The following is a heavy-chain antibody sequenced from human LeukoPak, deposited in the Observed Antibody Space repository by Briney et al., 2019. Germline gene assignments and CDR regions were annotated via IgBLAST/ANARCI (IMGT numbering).Heavy chain of an antibody. CDR2: IKQDGSEK. D-gene: IGHD6-19*01. V-gene: IGHV3-7*01. J-gene: IGHJ4*02. CDR3: ARDHTVAGIVFDY. CDR1: GFTFSNYW. Sequence: GGSLRLSCAASGFTFSNYWVNWVRQAPGKGLEWVGNIKQDGSEKYYVDSVKGRFTISRDNAENSLYLQMNSLRAEDTAVYYCARDHTVAGIVFDYWGQGTLVTVSS.